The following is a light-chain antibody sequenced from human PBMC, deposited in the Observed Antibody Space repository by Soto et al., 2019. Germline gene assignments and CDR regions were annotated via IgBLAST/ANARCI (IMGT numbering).Light chain of an antibody. Sequence: DIQMTQSPSTLSASVGDRLTVTCRASQSIRRWLAWYQQKPGKAPKLLIYDASSLDSGVPSRFSGSGSGPEFNLTISSLQPDDFATYYCQHYNSYSLTFGGGTNVEIK. CDR3: QHYNSYSLT. J-gene: IGKJ4*01. V-gene: IGKV1-5*01. CDR2: DAS. CDR1: QSIRRW.